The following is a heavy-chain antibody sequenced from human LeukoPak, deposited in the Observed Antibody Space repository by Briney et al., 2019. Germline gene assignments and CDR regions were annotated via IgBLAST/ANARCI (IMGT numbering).Heavy chain of an antibody. D-gene: IGHD3-22*01. Sequence: GGSLRLSCAASGFTFDDYAMHWVRQAPGKGLEWVSGISWNSGSIGYADSVKGRFTISRDNAKNSLYLQMNSLRAEDTAVYYCARYYYDSSGSQSIDYWGQGTLVTVTS. V-gene: IGHV3-9*01. CDR3: ARYYYDSSGSQSIDY. CDR1: GFTFDDYA. J-gene: IGHJ4*02. CDR2: ISWNSGSI.